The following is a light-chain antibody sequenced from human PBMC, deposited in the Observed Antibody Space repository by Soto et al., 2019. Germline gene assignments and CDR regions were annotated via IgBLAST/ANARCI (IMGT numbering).Light chain of an antibody. J-gene: IGLJ1*01. CDR2: VNSDGSH. V-gene: IGLV4-69*01. Sequence: QLVLTQSPSASASLGASVKLTCTLSSGHSNYAIAWHQQQPEKGPRYLMKVNSDGSHSKGDGIPDRFSGSRSGAERYLTISSLQSDDEADYYCQTWGTGIQVFGTGTKLTVL. CDR1: SGHSNYA. CDR3: QTWGTGIQV.